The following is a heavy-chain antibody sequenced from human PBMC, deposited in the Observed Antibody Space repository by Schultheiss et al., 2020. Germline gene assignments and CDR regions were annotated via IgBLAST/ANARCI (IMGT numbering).Heavy chain of an antibody. CDR3: AKDSAFYRSSGYYFDY. Sequence: GGSLRLSCAASGFTFDDYAMHWVRQAPGKGLEWVSGISWNSGSIGYADSVKGRFTISRDNAKNSLYLQMNSLRAEDTALYYCAKDSAFYRSSGYYFDYWGQGTLVTVSS. D-gene: IGHD3-22*01. CDR1: GFTFDDYA. V-gene: IGHV3-9*01. CDR2: ISWNSGSI. J-gene: IGHJ4*02.